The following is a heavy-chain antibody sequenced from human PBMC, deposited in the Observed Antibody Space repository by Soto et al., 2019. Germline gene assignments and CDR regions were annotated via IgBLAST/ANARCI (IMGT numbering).Heavy chain of an antibody. CDR2: ISSSSSTI. V-gene: IGHV3-48*02. CDR1: GFTFSSYS. Sequence: PGGSLRLSCAASGFTFSSYSINWVRQAPGKGLEWVSYISSSSSTIYYADSVRGRFTISRDNAKNSLYLQMNSLRDEDTAVYYCARPSVPGGSYPCHYWDQGTLVTVSS. CDR3: ARPSVPGGSYPCHY. J-gene: IGHJ4*02. D-gene: IGHD1-26*01.